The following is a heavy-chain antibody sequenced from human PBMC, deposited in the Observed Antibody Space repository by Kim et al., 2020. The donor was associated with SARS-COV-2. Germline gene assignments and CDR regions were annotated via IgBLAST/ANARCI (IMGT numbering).Heavy chain of an antibody. Sequence: ASVKVSCKASGYTFTGYYMYWVRQAPGQGLEWMGRINPNSVGTNYAQKFQGRVTMTRDTSISTAYMELSRLRSDDTAVYYCARGGSGWYTLDYWGQGTLVTVSS. D-gene: IGHD6-19*01. CDR1: GYTFTGYY. CDR3: ARGGSGWYTLDY. V-gene: IGHV1-2*06. J-gene: IGHJ4*02. CDR2: INPNSVGT.